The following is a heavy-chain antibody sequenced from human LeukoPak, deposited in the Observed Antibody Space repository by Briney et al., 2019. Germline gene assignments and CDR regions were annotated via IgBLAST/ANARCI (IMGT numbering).Heavy chain of an antibody. CDR1: GGPFSGYS. D-gene: IGHD3-22*01. CDR3: ARLVRRSRTYYYDGSGYRFDY. V-gene: IGHV4-34*01. J-gene: IGHJ4*02. Sequence: SETLSLTCAVHGGPFSGYSWNWIRHPPGVGLEWIGEVNHSVNTNYTPSLKKRVTISIDTAKNQFSLKVSSVTRADKAVYYCARLVRRSRTYYYDGSGYRFDYWRQGPLVSVSS. CDR2: VNHSVNT.